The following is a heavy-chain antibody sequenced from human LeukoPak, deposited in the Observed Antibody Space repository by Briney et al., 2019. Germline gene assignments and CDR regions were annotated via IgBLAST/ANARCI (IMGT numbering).Heavy chain of an antibody. CDR3: ARDLTVTPEGGAFDI. CDR2: ISYDGSNK. D-gene: IGHD4-17*01. Sequence: GGSLRLSCAASGFTFSSYAMHWVRQAPGKGLEWVAVISYDGSNKYYADSVKGRFTISRDNSKNTLYLQMNSLRAEDTAVYYCARDLTVTPEGGAFDIWGQGTMVTVSS. J-gene: IGHJ3*02. CDR1: GFTFSSYA. V-gene: IGHV3-30-3*01.